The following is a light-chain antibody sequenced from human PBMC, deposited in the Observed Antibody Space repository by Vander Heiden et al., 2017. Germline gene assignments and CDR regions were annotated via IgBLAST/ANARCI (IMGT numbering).Light chain of an antibody. J-gene: IGKJ4*01. CDR1: QNISTY. CDR2: AAS. CDR3: QQGYSTPPT. V-gene: IGKV1-39*01. Sequence: DIQMTPPPPSLSASVGDRVTITCRASQNISTYLDWYQQKPGRAPKLLIYAASNLQSGVPSRFSGSGSGTDFTLTISSLQPEDFATYYCQQGYSTPPTFGGGTKVQIK.